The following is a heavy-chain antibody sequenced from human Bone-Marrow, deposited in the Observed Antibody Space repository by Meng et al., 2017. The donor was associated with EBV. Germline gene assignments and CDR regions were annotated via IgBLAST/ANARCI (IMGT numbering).Heavy chain of an antibody. CDR3: AKLAGTSTNGWFDP. J-gene: IGHJ5*02. D-gene: IGHD2-8*01. V-gene: IGHV4-39*07. CDR2: IYYSGST. CDR1: GGSISSSSYY. Sequence: QLQLQESGPGLVKPSETLSLTCTVSGGSISSSSYYWGWIRQPPGKGLEWIGSIYYSGSTYYNPSLKSRVTISVDTSKNQFSLKLGSVTAADTAVYYCAKLAGTSTNGWFDPWGQGTLVTVSS.